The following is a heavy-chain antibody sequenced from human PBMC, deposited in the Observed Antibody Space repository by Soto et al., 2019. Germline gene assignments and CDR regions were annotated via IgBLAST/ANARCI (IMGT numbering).Heavy chain of an antibody. CDR3: ATAPARFKYDGSASSAAFDP. J-gene: IGHJ5*02. CDR1: GGSFSGHY. Sequence: SETLSLTCAVYGGSFSGHYWSWIRQPPGKGLEWIGEINHSGSTNYNPSLKSRVTISVDTSKNQFSLKLSSVTAADTAVYYCATAPARFKYDGSASSAAFDPWGQGTLVTVSS. V-gene: IGHV4-34*01. CDR2: INHSGST. D-gene: IGHD3-10*01.